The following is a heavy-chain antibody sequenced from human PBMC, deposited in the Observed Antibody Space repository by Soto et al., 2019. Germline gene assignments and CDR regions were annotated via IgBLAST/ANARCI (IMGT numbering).Heavy chain of an antibody. V-gene: IGHV5-10-1*01. D-gene: IGHD5-12*01. CDR2: IDPSDSYT. Sequence: GESLKISCQGSGYSFTSYWISWVRRMPGKGLEWMGRIDPSDSYTNYSPSFQGHVTISADKSISTAYLQWSSLKASDTAMYYCARHSGYQRYYYGMDVWGQGTTVTVS. J-gene: IGHJ6*02. CDR3: ARHSGYQRYYYGMDV. CDR1: GYSFTSYW.